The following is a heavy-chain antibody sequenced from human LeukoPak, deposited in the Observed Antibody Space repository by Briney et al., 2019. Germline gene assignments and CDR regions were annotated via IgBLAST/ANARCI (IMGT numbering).Heavy chain of an antibody. J-gene: IGHJ4*02. Sequence: PSETLSLTCTVSGGSISSGDYYWSWIRQPPGKGLEWIGYIYYSGSTYYNPSLKSRVTISVDTSKNQFSLKLSSVTAADTAVYYCAREEDDILTGYNYWGQGTLVTVSS. V-gene: IGHV4-30-4*01. D-gene: IGHD3-9*01. CDR2: IYYSGST. CDR1: GGSISSGDYY. CDR3: AREEDDILTGYNY.